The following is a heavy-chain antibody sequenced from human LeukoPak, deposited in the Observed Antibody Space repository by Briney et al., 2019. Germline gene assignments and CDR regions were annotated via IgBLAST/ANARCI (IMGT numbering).Heavy chain of an antibody. D-gene: IGHD3-3*01. CDR1: RFTFSTYV. CDR3: AKVITTIGVVEASKKYYYMDV. J-gene: IGHJ6*03. V-gene: IGHV3-23*01. Sequence: AGGSLRLSCAASRFTFSTYVMTWVRRAPGKGLEWVSSISAGGSFTYYADAVKGRFTISRDNSMNTLYLQMDSLRAEDTAVYHCAKVITTIGVVEASKKYYYMDVWGKGTTLTVSS. CDR2: ISAGGSFT.